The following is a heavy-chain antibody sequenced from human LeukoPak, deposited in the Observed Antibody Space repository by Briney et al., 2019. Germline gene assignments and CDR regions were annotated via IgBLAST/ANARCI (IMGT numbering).Heavy chain of an antibody. CDR1: GYTFTSYD. CDR3: ARLGGSGSYYLSGWFDP. J-gene: IGHJ5*02. D-gene: IGHD3-10*01. CDR2: MNPNSGNT. Sequence: ASVKVSCQASGYTFTSYDINWVRQATGQGLEWMGWMNPNSGNTGYAQKFQGRVTITRNTSISTAYMELSSLRSEDTAVYYCARLGGSGSYYLSGWFDPWGQGTLVTVSS. V-gene: IGHV1-8*03.